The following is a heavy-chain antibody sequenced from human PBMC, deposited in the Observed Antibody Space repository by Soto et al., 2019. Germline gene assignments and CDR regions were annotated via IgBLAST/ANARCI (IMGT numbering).Heavy chain of an antibody. V-gene: IGHV3-7*03. CDR3: ARDGPFISVAAPAFQYAMDV. CDR1: SFTFSSYW. J-gene: IGHJ6*02. Sequence: DVRLVESGRGLVQPGGSLRLSCAASSFTFSSYWLSWVRQAPGKGLEWVATIKQDGSENYYVDSVKGRFTISRDNAKNSLYLQMSSLRADDTAVYYCARDGPFISVAAPAFQYAMDVWGQGTTVTVS. D-gene: IGHD6-19*01. CDR2: IKQDGSEN.